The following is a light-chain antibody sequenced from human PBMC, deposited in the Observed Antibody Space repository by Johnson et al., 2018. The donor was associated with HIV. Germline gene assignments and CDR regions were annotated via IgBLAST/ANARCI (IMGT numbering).Light chain of an antibody. J-gene: IGLJ1*01. Sequence: QSVLTQPPSVSAAPGQKVTISCSGSSSNIGNNYVSWYQQLPGTAPKLLIYAHNKRPSGIPDLFSGSKSGTSAPLDITGLKTGDEADYYCGTWDSRLSGVFGTGTKVTVL. V-gene: IGLV1-51*01. CDR2: AHN. CDR3: GTWDSRLSGV. CDR1: SSNIGNNY.